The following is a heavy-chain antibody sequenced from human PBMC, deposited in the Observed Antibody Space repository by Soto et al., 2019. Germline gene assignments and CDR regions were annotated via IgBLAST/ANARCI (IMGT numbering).Heavy chain of an antibody. CDR1: GGSISSYY. D-gene: IGHD3-9*01. CDR2: IYYSGST. CDR3: ARTNLNRNYDILTGSRSYYYYYYGMDV. Sequence: PSETLSLTCTVSGGSISSYYLSWIRQPPGKGLECIGYIYYSGSTYYNPSLKSGVTISVDTSKNQFSLKLSSVTAADTAVYYCARTNLNRNYDILTGSRSYYYYYYGMDVWGQGTTVTVSS. J-gene: IGHJ6*02. V-gene: IGHV4-59*08.